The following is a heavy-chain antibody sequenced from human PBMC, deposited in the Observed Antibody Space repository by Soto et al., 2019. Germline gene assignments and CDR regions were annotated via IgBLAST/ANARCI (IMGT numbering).Heavy chain of an antibody. CDR3: ARVGAPIAAAGSGFDY. Sequence: ASETLSLTCAVYGGSFSGYYWSWIRQPPGKGLEWIGEINHSGSTNYNPSLKSRVTISVDTSKNQFSLKLSSVTAADTAVYYCARVGAPIAAAGSGFDYWGQGTLVTVSS. CDR1: GGSFSGYY. J-gene: IGHJ4*02. V-gene: IGHV4-34*01. CDR2: INHSGST. D-gene: IGHD6-13*01.